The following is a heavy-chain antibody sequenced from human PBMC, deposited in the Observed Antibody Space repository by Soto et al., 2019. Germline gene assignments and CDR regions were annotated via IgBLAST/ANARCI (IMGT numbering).Heavy chain of an antibody. V-gene: IGHV3-33*01. Sequence: PGGALILSGAATGCPFSSYALHWARHAPGKGLEWVAVIWYDGSNKYYADSVKGRFTISRDNSKNTLYLQMNSLRAEDTAVYDCARDVGYYYDSSGYYRFDYWGQGT. J-gene: IGHJ4*02. CDR3: ARDVGYYYDSSGYYRFDY. D-gene: IGHD3-22*01. CDR1: GCPFSSYA. CDR2: IWYDGSNK.